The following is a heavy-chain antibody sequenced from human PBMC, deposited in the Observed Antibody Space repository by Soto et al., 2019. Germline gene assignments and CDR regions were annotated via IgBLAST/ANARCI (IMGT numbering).Heavy chain of an antibody. CDR1: GGSISSGGYY. CDR2: IYYSGST. V-gene: IGHV4-31*03. J-gene: IGHJ5*02. CDR3: ARSVFP. Sequence: QVQLQESGPGLVKPSQTLYLICSVYGGSISSGGYYWNWIRQHPGKGLEWIGYIYYSGSTYYNPSLKSRVSISVDTSKNHFSLKLTSVTASDTAVYYCARSVFPWGRGTLVIVSS.